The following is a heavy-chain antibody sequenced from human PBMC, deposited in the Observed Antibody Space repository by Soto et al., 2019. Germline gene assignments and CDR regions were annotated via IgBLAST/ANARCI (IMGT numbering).Heavy chain of an antibody. CDR3: ARNRHDYGDYVTDY. J-gene: IGHJ4*02. CDR2: ISNNGGST. Sequence: EVQLVESGGGLVQPGGSLRLSCAASGFTFSSYAMHWVRQAPGKGLEYVSAISNNGGSTYYANSVKGRFTISRDNSKNTLYLQRGSLRAEDMAIYYWARNRHDYGDYVTDYWGQGTLVTVSS. V-gene: IGHV3-64*01. D-gene: IGHD4-17*01. CDR1: GFTFSSYA.